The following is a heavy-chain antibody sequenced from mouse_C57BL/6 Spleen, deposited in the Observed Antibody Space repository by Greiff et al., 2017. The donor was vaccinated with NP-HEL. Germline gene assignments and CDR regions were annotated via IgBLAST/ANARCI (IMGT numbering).Heavy chain of an antibody. Sequence: EVKLQESGGGLVKPGGSLKLSCAASGFTFSDYGMHWVRQAPEKGLEWVAYISSGSSTIYYADTVKGRFTISRDNAKNTLFLQMTSLRSEDTAMYYCARGTTVVRYAMGYWGQGTSVTVAS. CDR3: ARGTTVVRYAMGY. CDR1: GFTFSDYG. CDR2: ISSGSSTI. J-gene: IGHJ4*01. V-gene: IGHV5-17*01. D-gene: IGHD1-1*01.